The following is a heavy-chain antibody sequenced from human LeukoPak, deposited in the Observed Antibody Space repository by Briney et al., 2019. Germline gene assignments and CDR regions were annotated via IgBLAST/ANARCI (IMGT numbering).Heavy chain of an antibody. CDR1: GGTFSSYA. CDR3: ARDGGYSPFPEYHQYYFDY. CDR2: IIPIFGTA. V-gene: IGHV1-69*01. Sequence: GASVKVTCKASGGTFSSYAISWVRQAPGQGLEWMGGIIPIFGTANYAQKFQGRVTITAAESTSTASMELSSLRSEDTAVYYCARDGGYSPFPEYHQYYFDYWGQGTLVTVSS. J-gene: IGHJ4*02. D-gene: IGHD5-18*01.